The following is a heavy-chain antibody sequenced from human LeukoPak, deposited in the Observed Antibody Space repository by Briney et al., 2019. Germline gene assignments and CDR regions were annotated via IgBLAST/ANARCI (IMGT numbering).Heavy chain of an antibody. CDR3: ARVGGSSWYEDY. D-gene: IGHD6-13*01. CDR1: GGSISSYY. V-gene: IGHV4-59*01. J-gene: IGHJ4*02. CDR2: IHYSGST. Sequence: SETLSLTYTVSGGSISSYYWSWIRQPPGKGLEWIGYIHYSGSTNYNPSLKSRVTISVDTSKNQFSLKLSSVTAADTAVYYCARVGGSSWYEDYWGQGTLVTVSS.